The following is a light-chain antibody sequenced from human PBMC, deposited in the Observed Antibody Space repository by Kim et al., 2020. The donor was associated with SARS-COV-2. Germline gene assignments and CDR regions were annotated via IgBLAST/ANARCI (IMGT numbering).Light chain of an antibody. CDR1: RSVSSY. CDR3: QQRSNWPIT. CDR2: DAS. Sequence: LSPGERSPLSCRASRSVSSYLAWYQQNPGQAPRLLIYDASNRATGIPARFSGSGSGTDFTLTISSLEPEDFAVYYCQQRSNWPITFGQGTRLEIK. J-gene: IGKJ5*01. V-gene: IGKV3-11*01.